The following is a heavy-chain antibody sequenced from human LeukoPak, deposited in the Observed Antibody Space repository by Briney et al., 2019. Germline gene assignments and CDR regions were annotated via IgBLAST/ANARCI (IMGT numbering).Heavy chain of an antibody. CDR3: ARDRNNYYFDH. Sequence: PGGSLTLSCAASGFSFGIYGMRWVRQAPGKGLEWVAFIWTNGRDEYYADSVKGRFTVSRVNSNNVLYLHMNSVRAQDTAVYYCARDRNNYYFDHCGQGTQVTVSS. CDR1: GFSFGIYG. D-gene: IGHD1-20*01. J-gene: IGHJ4*02. CDR2: IWTNGRDE. V-gene: IGHV3-33*01.